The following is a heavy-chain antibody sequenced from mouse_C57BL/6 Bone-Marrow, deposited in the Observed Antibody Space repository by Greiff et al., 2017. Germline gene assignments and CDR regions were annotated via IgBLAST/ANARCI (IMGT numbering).Heavy chain of an antibody. CDR2: IDPSDSET. D-gene: IGHD2-5*01. Sequence: QVQLQQPGAELVRPGSSVKLSCKASGYTFTSYWMHWVKQRPIQGLEWIGNIDPSDSETHYNQKFKDKATLTVDKSSSTAYMQLSSLTSEDSAVYYCARERDYYSSYFPYFYCWGQGTTLTVSS. J-gene: IGHJ2*01. CDR3: ARERDYYSSYFPYFYC. V-gene: IGHV1-52*01. CDR1: GYTFTSYW.